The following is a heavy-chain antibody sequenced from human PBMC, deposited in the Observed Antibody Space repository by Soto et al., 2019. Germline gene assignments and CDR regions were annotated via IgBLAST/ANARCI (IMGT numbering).Heavy chain of an antibody. CDR1: GGSISSGGYY. V-gene: IGHV4-31*03. CDR2: IYYSGST. Sequence: PSETLSLTCTVSGGSISSGGYYWSWIRQHPGKGLGWIGYIYYSGSTYYNPSLKSRVTISVDTSKNQFSLKLSSVTAADTAVYYCARGQAPPRGDYQHDYYYGMDVWGQGTTVTVSS. D-gene: IGHD4-17*01. J-gene: IGHJ6*02. CDR3: ARGQAPPRGDYQHDYYYGMDV.